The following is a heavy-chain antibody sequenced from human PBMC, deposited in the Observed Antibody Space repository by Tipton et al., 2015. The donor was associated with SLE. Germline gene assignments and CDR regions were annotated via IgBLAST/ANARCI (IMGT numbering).Heavy chain of an antibody. CDR3: ARDLTKDGSGSYYNALGY. CDR1: GGSISSYY. V-gene: IGHV4-59*01. D-gene: IGHD3-10*01. J-gene: IGHJ4*02. CDR2: IYYSGST. Sequence: TLSLTCTVSGGSISSYYWSWIRQPPGKGLEWIGYIYYSGSTNYNPSLKSRVTISVDTSKNQFSLKLSSVTAADTAVYYCARDLTKDGSGSYYNALGYWGQGTLVTVSS.